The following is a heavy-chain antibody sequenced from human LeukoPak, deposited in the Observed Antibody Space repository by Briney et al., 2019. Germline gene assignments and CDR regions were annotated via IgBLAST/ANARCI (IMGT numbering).Heavy chain of an antibody. Sequence: ASVKVSCKASGYTFTSYAMHWVRQAPGQRLEWMGWINAGNGNTKYSQKFQGRVTITRDTSASTAYMELSSLRSEDTAVYYCARRFSGSSELDYWGQGTLVTVSS. J-gene: IGHJ4*02. CDR1: GYTFTSYA. CDR3: ARRFSGSSELDY. D-gene: IGHD1-26*01. CDR2: INAGNGNT. V-gene: IGHV1-3*01.